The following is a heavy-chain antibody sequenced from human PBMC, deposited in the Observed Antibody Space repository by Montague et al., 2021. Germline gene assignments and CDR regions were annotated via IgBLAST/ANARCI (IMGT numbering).Heavy chain of an antibody. CDR1: GGSVSTGNYY. J-gene: IGHJ4*02. CDR3: ARGQWLVPYYLDS. D-gene: IGHD6-19*01. V-gene: IGHV4-61*01. Sequence: SETLSLTCNVSGGSVSTGNYYWTWIRQPQGKELEWIGYIYYTGSSKYNPSLESRVTISISTSKKQFTLKLSSVTAADTAVYYCARGQWLVPYYLDSWGQGTLVTVSS. CDR2: IYYTGSS.